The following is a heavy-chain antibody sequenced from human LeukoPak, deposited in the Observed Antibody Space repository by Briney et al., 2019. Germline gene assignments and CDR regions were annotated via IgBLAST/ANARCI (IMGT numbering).Heavy chain of an antibody. CDR2: IYYSGST. J-gene: IGHJ4*02. Sequence: SETLSLTCSVSGYVISSHYWCWIRQPPGKGLEWIGYIYYSGSTDYNPSLKSRVTMSVDTSKTQFSLRLSSVTAADTAVYYCARRLLGSNHFDYWGQGILVTVSS. CDR3: ARRLLGSNHFDY. V-gene: IGHV4-59*11. CDR1: GYVISSHY. D-gene: IGHD3-16*01.